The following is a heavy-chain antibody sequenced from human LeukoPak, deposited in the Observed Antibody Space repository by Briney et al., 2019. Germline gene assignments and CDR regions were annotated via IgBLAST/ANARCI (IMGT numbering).Heavy chain of an antibody. CDR2: IWSDGSNK. CDR1: GFTFSSYG. D-gene: IGHD6-13*01. J-gene: IGHJ5*02. CDR3: ARGSIAVAGPGDWFDL. Sequence: GGSLRLSCAASGFTFSSYGMHWVRQAPGKGLEWVTVIWSDGSNKYYADSVKGRFTISRDNSKNTLYLQMNSLRAEDTAVYYCARGSIAVAGPGDWFDLWGQGTLVTVSS. V-gene: IGHV3-33*01.